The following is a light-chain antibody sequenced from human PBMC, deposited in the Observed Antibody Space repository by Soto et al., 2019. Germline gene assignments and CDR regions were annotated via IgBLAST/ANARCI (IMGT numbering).Light chain of an antibody. J-gene: IGLJ2*01. V-gene: IGLV2-14*03. CDR3: TAWDDSLSGHVV. CDR2: EVS. Sequence: QSALTQPASVSGSPGQSITISCTGSSDDVGSFNYVSWYQQHPGNAPKLLIYEVSNRPSGVSGRFSASKTGNTASLTISGLQAEDEADYYCTAWDDSLSGHVVFGGGTKLTVL. CDR1: SDDVGSFNY.